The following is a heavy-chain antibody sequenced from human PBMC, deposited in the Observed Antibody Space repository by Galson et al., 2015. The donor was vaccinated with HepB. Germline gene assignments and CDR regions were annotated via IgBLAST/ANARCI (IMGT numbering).Heavy chain of an antibody. Sequence: SVKVSCKASGYTFTSFSVNWVRQAPGQGLEWMGWINTHTGVPTYAPAFTGRFVFSVDTSVSTTCLQINSLRTEDTAVYFCARELGFCGSPSCHRDYWGQGTLVTVS. CDR1: GYTFTSFS. CDR2: INTHTGVP. D-gene: IGHD2-2*01. CDR3: ARELGFCGSPSCHRDY. V-gene: IGHV7-4-1*02. J-gene: IGHJ4*02.